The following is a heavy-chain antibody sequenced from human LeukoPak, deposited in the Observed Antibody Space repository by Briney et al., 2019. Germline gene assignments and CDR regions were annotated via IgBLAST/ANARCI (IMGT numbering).Heavy chain of an antibody. J-gene: IGHJ4*02. CDR2: ISSSSSYI. V-gene: IGHV3-21*01. Sequence: PGGSLRLSCAASGFTFSSYSMNWVRQAPGKGLEWVSSISSSSSYIYYADSVKGRFTISRDNAKNSLYLQMYSLRAEDTAVYYCAIIAVAGSFFDYWGQGTLVTVSS. CDR1: GFTFSSYS. CDR3: AIIAVAGSFFDY. D-gene: IGHD6-19*01.